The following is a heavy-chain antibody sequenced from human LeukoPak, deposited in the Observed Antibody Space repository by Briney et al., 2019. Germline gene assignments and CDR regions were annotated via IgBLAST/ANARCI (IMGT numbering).Heavy chain of an antibody. Sequence: SGGSLRLSCAASGFTFSSYAMSWVRQAPGKGLEWVSAISGSGGSTYYADSVKGRFTISRDNSKNTLYLQMNSLRAEVTAVYYCAKDRGVLRVYPNWFDPWGQGTLVTVSS. CDR1: GFTFSSYA. J-gene: IGHJ5*02. V-gene: IGHV3-23*01. CDR2: ISGSGGST. CDR3: AKDRGVLRVYPNWFDP. D-gene: IGHD2-8*01.